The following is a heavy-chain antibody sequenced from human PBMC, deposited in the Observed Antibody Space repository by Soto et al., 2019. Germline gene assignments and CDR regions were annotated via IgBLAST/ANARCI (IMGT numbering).Heavy chain of an antibody. V-gene: IGHV4-31*03. J-gene: IGHJ3*02. D-gene: IGHD4-17*01. CDR1: GSSISSGGYY. Sequence: LTCTVSGSSISSGGYYWSWIRQHPGKGLEWIGYIYYSGSTYYNPSLKSRVTISVDTSKNQFSLKLSSVTAADTAVYYCARDLVAGDNYGDYVGAFDIWGQGTMVTVSS. CDR3: ARDLVAGDNYGDYVGAFDI. CDR2: IYYSGST.